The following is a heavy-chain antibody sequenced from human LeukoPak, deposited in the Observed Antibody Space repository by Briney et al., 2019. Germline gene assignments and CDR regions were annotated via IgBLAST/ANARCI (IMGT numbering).Heavy chain of an antibody. V-gene: IGHV3-30*18. CDR1: GFTLSSSV. CDR3: AKDRGSFLYYFDY. Sequence: GGSLRLSCAASGFTLSSSVMHWVRQAPGKGLEWVALISYDGSNKYYADSVKGRFTISRDNSKNTLYLQMNSLRAEDTAVYYCAKDRGSFLYYFDYWGQGTLVTVSS. D-gene: IGHD3-3*01. CDR2: ISYDGSNK. J-gene: IGHJ4*02.